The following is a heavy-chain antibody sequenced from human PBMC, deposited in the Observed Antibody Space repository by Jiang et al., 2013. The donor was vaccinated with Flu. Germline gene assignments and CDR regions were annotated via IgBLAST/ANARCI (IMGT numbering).Heavy chain of an antibody. CDR2: IKQDGSEK. J-gene: IGHJ5*02. V-gene: IGHV3-7*03. CDR3: ARVVTYYDFWSGYQTPENWFDP. CDR1: GFTFSSYW. Sequence: AASGFTFSSYWMSWVRQAPGKGLEWVANIKQDGSEKYYVDSVKGRFTISRDNAKNSLYLQMNSLRAEDTAVYYCARVVTYYDFWSGYQTPENWFDPWGQGTLVTVSS. D-gene: IGHD3-3*01.